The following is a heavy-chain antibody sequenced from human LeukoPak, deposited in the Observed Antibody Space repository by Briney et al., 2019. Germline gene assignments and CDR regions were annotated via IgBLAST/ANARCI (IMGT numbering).Heavy chain of an antibody. Sequence: GGSLKLSCAASGFTFSGSAMHWVRQASGKGLEWVGRIRSKTNSYATAYAASVKGRFTISRDDSKNTAYLRMNSLKTEDTAVYYCTRHTAMVLTWGQGTLVTVSS. V-gene: IGHV3-73*01. J-gene: IGHJ4*02. CDR2: IRSKTNSYAT. CDR1: GFTFSGSA. CDR3: TRHTAMVLT. D-gene: IGHD5-18*01.